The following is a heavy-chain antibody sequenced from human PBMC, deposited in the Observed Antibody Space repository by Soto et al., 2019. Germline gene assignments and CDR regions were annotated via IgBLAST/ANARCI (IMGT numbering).Heavy chain of an antibody. V-gene: IGHV4-39*01. D-gene: IGHD2-21*01. CDR2: IYYSGST. Sequence: SETLSLTCTVSGGSISSSSYYWGWIRQPPGKGLEWIGSIYYSGSTYYNPSLKSRVTISVDTSKNQFSLKLSSVTAADTAVYYCARLSPGDLPFDPWGQGTLVTVSS. CDR3: ARLSPGDLPFDP. J-gene: IGHJ5*02. CDR1: GGSISSSSYY.